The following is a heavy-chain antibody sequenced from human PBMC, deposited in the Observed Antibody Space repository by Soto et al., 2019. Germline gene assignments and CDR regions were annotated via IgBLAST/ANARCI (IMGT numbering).Heavy chain of an antibody. D-gene: IGHD3-16*01. CDR2: IWYDGGNK. V-gene: IGHV3-33*01. J-gene: IGHJ4*02. CDR1: GFTFSNYG. Sequence: QRLSCAASGFTFSNYGMHWVRQAPGKGLEWVAFIWYDGGNKYYAESVKGRFTISRDNSKNTLYLQMNSLRAEDTAVYYCARDGDVNTGFGKDYWGQGTLVTVSS. CDR3: ARDGDVNTGFGKDY.